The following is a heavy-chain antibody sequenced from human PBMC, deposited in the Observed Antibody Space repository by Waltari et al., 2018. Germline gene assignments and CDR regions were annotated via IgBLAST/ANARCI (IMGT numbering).Heavy chain of an antibody. D-gene: IGHD6-6*01. Sequence: QVQLQESGPGLVKPSETLSLTCTVSGGSISSYYWSWIRQPPGKGLEWIGYIYYSGRTNYNPSLKSRVTISVDTSKNQFSLKLSSVTAADTAVYYCARENTYSSFLGDYYYYMDVWGKGTTVTVSS. V-gene: IGHV4-59*01. CDR2: IYYSGRT. CDR1: GGSISSYY. J-gene: IGHJ6*03. CDR3: ARENTYSSFLGDYYYYMDV.